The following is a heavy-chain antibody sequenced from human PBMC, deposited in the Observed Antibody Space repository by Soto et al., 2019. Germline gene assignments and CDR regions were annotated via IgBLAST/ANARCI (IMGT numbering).Heavy chain of an antibody. D-gene: IGHD3-16*01. J-gene: IGHJ3*02. Sequence: QVQLRESGPGLVKPSETLSLTCTVSSGSIGTYFWSWIRQPPGKGLEWIGYIYYSGTTTSNPSLKSRVAIFLDASKRQFSLRLRSVTAAATAVYYWARGRGGTYDAFDIWGPGTLVTVSS. V-gene: IGHV4-59*01. CDR3: ARGRGGTYDAFDI. CDR1: SGSIGTYF. CDR2: IYYSGTT.